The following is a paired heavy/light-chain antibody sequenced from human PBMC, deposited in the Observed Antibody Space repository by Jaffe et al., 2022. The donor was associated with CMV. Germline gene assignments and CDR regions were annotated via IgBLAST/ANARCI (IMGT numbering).Heavy chain of an antibody. V-gene: IGHV3-15*01. CDR2: IKSKTDGGTT. Sequence: EVQLVESGGGLVKPGGSLRLSCAASGFTFSNAWMSWVRQAPGKGLEWVGRIKSKTDGGTTDYAAPVKGRFTISRDDSKNTLYLQMNSLKTEDTAVYYCTTDRFGGADFWSGYYPYYYYYGMDVWGQGTTVTVSS. J-gene: IGHJ6*02. CDR1: GFTFSNAW. CDR3: TTDRFGGADFWSGYYPYYYYYGMDV. D-gene: IGHD3-3*01.
Light chain of an antibody. CDR1: QSISSY. J-gene: IGKJ4*01. V-gene: IGKV1-39*01. CDR2: AAS. CDR3: QQSYSTPDLT. Sequence: DIQMTQSPSSLSASVGDRVTITCRASQSISSYLNWYQQKPGKAPKLLIYAASSLQSGVPSRFSGSGSGTDFTLTISSLQPEDFATYYCQQSYSTPDLTFGGGTKVEIK.